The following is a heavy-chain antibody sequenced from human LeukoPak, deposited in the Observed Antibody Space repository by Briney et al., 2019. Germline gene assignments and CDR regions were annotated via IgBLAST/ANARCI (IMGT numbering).Heavy chain of an antibody. D-gene: IGHD6-19*01. CDR2: INSVGSST. CDR3: ARERTSGWDAFDF. CDR1: GFTFSSFW. Sequence: GGSLRLSCAASGFTFSSFWMHWVRQAPGKGLVWVSRINSVGSSTSYADSVKGRFTISRDNAKNTLYLQINSLRAEDTAVYYCARERTSGWDAFDFWGQGTLVTVS. J-gene: IGHJ4*02. V-gene: IGHV3-74*01.